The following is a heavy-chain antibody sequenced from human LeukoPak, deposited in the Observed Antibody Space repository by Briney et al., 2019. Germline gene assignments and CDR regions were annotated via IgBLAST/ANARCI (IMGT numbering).Heavy chain of an antibody. Sequence: PSQTLTLTCTVSGGSISSGDYYWSWIRQPPGKGLEWIGYIYYSGNTYYNPSLKSRVTISVDTSKNQFSLKLSSVTAADTAVYYCAREVVLAATVDDWGQGTLVTVSS. CDR1: GGSISSGDYY. CDR2: IYYSGNT. J-gene: IGHJ4*02. V-gene: IGHV4-30-4*01. D-gene: IGHD2-15*01. CDR3: AREVVLAATVDD.